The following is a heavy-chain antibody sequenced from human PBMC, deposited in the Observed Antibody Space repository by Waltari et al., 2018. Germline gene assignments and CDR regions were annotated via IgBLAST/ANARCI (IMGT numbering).Heavy chain of an antibody. V-gene: IGHV1-8*01. D-gene: IGHD1-26*01. CDR3: ARGRKWEPNY. CDR2: MNPNSGNT. J-gene: IGHJ4*02. CDR1: GYTFTSYD. Sequence: QVQLVQSGAEVTKPGASVKVPCTASGYTFTSYDTNWVRKATGQGLEWMGWMNPNSGNTGYAQKFQGRVTMTRNTSISTAYMELSSLRSEDTAVYYCARGRKWEPNYWGQGTLVTVSS.